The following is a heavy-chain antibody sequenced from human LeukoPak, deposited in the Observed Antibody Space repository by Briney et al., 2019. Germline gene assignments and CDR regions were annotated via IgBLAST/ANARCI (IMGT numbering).Heavy chain of an antibody. D-gene: IGHD5-12*01. CDR2: IDRNSGDT. J-gene: IGHJ4*02. V-gene: IGHV1-2*02. CDR1: FSGNY. Sequence: ASVKVSCKASFSGNYFQWVRQAPGQGFWWIGCIDRNSGDTDYAQKFQGRVTMTRDTSSTTGYMELYGLRPDDTAIYHCATSQIRLGFFDNWGQGTLVFVSP. CDR3: ATSQIRLGFFDN.